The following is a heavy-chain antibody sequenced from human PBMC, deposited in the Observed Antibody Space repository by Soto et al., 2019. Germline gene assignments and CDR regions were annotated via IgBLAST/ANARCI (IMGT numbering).Heavy chain of an antibody. J-gene: IGHJ6*02. Sequence: EVQLVESGGGLVQPGESLRLSCSASGFSFSSYSMNWFRQAPGKGLEWVSYISSSIHTIHYAYSVKGRFTISRDNAWNSLYLQMNSLRDEDTAVYYSARHRDVAPHYDSWSGYKGDGMDVWGQGTTVTVSS. V-gene: IGHV3-48*02. CDR2: ISSSIHTI. D-gene: IGHD3-3*01. CDR1: GFSFSSYS. CDR3: ARHRDVAPHYDSWSGYKGDGMDV.